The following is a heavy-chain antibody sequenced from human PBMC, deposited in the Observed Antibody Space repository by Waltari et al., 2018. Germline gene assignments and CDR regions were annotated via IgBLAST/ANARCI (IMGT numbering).Heavy chain of an antibody. J-gene: IGHJ3*01. CDR2: VFTSGRT. CDR1: GGSMSDNY. Sequence: QVQLQESGPGLVKPSETLTLTCTVPGGSMSDNYWNWIRQPAGKGLEWIGRVFTSGRTHYTPSLQSRVTMSADTSKNQFSLRLTSVTAADTAVYFCARAQERRDALDFWSQGTLVTVSS. D-gene: IGHD1-1*01. V-gene: IGHV4-4*07. CDR3: ARAQERRDALDF.